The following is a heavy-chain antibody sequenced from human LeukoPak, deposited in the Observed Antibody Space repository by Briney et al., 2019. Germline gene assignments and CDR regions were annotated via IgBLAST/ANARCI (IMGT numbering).Heavy chain of an antibody. CDR2: IKQDGSEK. J-gene: IGHJ6*03. CDR1: GFTFSSYW. V-gene: IGHV3-7*01. CDR3: ARDRVSVVVIAAHYYMDV. Sequence: PGGSLRLSCAASGFTFSSYWMSWVRQAPGKGLEWVANIKQDGSEKYYVDSVKGRFTISRDNAKSSLYLQMNSLRAEDTAVYYCARDRVSVVVIAAHYYMDVWGKGTTVTVSS. D-gene: IGHD2-21*01.